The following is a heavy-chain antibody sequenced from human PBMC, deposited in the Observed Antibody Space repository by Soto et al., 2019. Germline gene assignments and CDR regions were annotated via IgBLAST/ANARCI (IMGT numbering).Heavy chain of an antibody. D-gene: IGHD3-10*02. CDR2: ISANNDGP. Sequence: EVQLLESGGGLIQPGGSLILSCSAFGLTFNTYAMSWVRQAPGKGLEWRSVISANNDGPYYADSVKGRFIISRDNSRHTLYLQMSRLRADDTAVYYCASYVRGPTFYFDYWGRGTLVTVSS. V-gene: IGHV3-23*01. J-gene: IGHJ4*02. CDR1: GLTFNTYA. CDR3: ASYVRGPTFYFDY.